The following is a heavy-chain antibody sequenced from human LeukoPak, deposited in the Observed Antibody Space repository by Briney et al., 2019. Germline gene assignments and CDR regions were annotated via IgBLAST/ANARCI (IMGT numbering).Heavy chain of an antibody. Sequence: GGSLRLSCAASGFTFSSYGMNWVRQAPGKGLEWVSGISWNSGSIGYADSVKGRFTISRDNAKNSLYLQMNSLRAEDTAVYYCARDPYSGTYGDTYYYYMDVWGKGTTVTISS. D-gene: IGHD1-26*01. V-gene: IGHV3-9*01. CDR3: ARDPYSGTYGDTYYYYMDV. CDR1: GFTFSSYG. CDR2: ISWNSGSI. J-gene: IGHJ6*03.